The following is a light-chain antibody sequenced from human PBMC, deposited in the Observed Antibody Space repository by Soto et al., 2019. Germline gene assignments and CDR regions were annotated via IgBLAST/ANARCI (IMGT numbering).Light chain of an antibody. J-gene: IGKJ4*01. V-gene: IGKV3-15*01. CDR3: QHYNNWPLT. Sequence: TQSPGILSLSPGERATLSCRASQSVSSNLAWYQQKRGQAPRLLLYGASTRATGIPARFSGSGSGTEFTLTISSLQSEDFAIYYCQHYNNWPLTFGGGTKVDIK. CDR2: GAS. CDR1: QSVSSN.